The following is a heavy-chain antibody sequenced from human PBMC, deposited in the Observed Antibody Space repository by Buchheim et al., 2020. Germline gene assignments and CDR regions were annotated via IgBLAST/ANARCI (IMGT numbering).Heavy chain of an antibody. CDR1: GFTFSTYA. J-gene: IGHJ4*02. CDR2: IGSSGCST. D-gene: IGHD4-17*01. Sequence: EVQLLESGGGLVQPGGSLRLSCAASGFTFSTYALSWVRQAPGKGLAWLSSIGSSGCSTASADSVKGRFTISRDNSKNTLYLQMDSLRAEDTAVYYCAKHGDYRFDYWDQGTL. CDR3: AKHGDYRFDY. V-gene: IGHV3-23*01.